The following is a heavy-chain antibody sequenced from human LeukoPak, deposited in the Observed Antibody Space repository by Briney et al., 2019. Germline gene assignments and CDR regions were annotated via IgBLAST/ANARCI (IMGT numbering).Heavy chain of an antibody. J-gene: IGHJ3*02. CDR3: AKDRGGYYDTSGYPFFDASDM. V-gene: IGHV3-23*01. CDR1: GFTFSRYS. Sequence: GGSLRLSCAASGFTFSRYSMNWVRQAPGKGLEWVSGINGSGVTTYYADSVKGRFTISRDNFKNTLYLQMNSLRAEDTAVYYCAKDRGGYYDTSGYPFFDASDMWGQGTMVTVSS. CDR2: INGSGVTT. D-gene: IGHD3-22*01.